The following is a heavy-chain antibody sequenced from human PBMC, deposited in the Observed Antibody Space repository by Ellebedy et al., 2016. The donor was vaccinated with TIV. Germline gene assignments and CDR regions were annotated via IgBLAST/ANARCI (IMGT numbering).Heavy chain of an antibody. Sequence: ASVKVSXXASGYTFTSYYMHWVRKAPGQGLEWMGIINPSGGSTSYAQKFQGRVTMTRDTSTSTVYMELSSLRSEDTAVYYCARSRRGIAAAGNLFDYWGQGTLVTVSS. J-gene: IGHJ4*02. CDR2: INPSGGST. CDR1: GYTFTSYY. V-gene: IGHV1-46*01. CDR3: ARSRRGIAAAGNLFDY. D-gene: IGHD6-13*01.